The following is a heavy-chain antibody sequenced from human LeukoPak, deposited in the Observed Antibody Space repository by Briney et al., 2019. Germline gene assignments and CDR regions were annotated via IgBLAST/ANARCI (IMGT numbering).Heavy chain of an antibody. J-gene: IGHJ4*02. CDR1: GFSLSTSGMC. Sequence: SGPTLVNPTRTLTLTCTFSGFSLSTSGMCVSWIRQPPGKALEWLARIDWDDDKYYSTFLKTRLTISKDTSKNQVVLTMTNMDPVDTGTYYCARIRVGATTGHFDYWGQGTLVTVSS. CDR3: ARIRVGATTGHFDY. V-gene: IGHV2-70*11. D-gene: IGHD1-26*01. CDR2: IDWDDDK.